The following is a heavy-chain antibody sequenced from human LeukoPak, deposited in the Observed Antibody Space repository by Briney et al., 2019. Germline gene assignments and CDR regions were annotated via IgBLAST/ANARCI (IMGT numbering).Heavy chain of an antibody. D-gene: IGHD3-22*01. CDR1: GFIFSHYW. CDR3: ARDLKRRVYYDSSGSDDAFDI. V-gene: IGHV3-7*01. J-gene: IGHJ3*02. CDR2: IKQDGSEK. Sequence: GGSLRLSCATSGFIFSHYWMSWVRQAPGKGLEWVANIKQDGSEKYYVDSVKGRFTVSRDNAKNSSYLQMNSLRAEDTAVYYCARDLKRRVYYDSSGSDDAFDIWGQGTMVTVSS.